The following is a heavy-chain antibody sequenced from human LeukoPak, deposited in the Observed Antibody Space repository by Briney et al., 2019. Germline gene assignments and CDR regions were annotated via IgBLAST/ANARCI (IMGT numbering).Heavy chain of an antibody. D-gene: IGHD6-13*01. CDR2: IYYSGSA. CDR1: GGSISSYY. V-gene: IGHV4-59*01. Sequence: SETLSLTCTVSGGSISSYYWSWIRQPPGKGLEWIGYIYYSGSANYNPSLKSRVTISVDTSKSQFSLKLSSVTAADTAVYYCARLAAAGFSNWFDPWGQGTLVTVSS. CDR3: ARLAAAGFSNWFDP. J-gene: IGHJ5*02.